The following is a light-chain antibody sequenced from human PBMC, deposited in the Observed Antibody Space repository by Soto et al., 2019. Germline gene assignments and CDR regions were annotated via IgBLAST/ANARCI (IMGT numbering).Light chain of an antibody. J-gene: IGKJ1*01. CDR1: QSVSGDY. V-gene: IGKV3-20*01. CDR3: QQYLINPWT. Sequence: EIVLTQSPGTLSLSPGEGATLSCMASQSVSGDYLAWYQSKPGQSPRLLIHGASNRATGIPDRFSGSGSGTDFTLTIGRLEPEEFAVYYCQQYLINPWTFGQGTKVDIK. CDR2: GAS.